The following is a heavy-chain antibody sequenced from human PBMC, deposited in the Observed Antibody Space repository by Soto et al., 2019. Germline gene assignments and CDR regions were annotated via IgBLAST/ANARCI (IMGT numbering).Heavy chain of an antibody. CDR2: MWHDGSNK. D-gene: IGHD6-19*01. V-gene: IGHV3-33*01. CDR3: AREQQWVVYGASDI. Sequence: QVQLVESGGGVVQPGRSLRLSCAASGFSLSTYGMYWVRQAPGKGLEWVAVMWHDGSNKDYADSVKGRFTISRDNSKNTLYLQMNILRAEDTAVYYCAREQQWVVYGASDIWGQGTMVTVSS. CDR1: GFSLSTYG. J-gene: IGHJ3*02.